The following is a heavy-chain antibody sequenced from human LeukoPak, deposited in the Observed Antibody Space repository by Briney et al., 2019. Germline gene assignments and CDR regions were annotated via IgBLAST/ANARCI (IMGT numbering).Heavy chain of an antibody. J-gene: IGHJ4*02. CDR1: GYTFTGYY. CDR3: ARDSPPGWELLYYFDY. Sequence: ASVKVSCKASGYTFTGYYMHWVRQAPGQGLEWMGWINPNSGGTNYAQKFQGRVTMTRDTSISTAYMELSRLRSDDTAVYYCARDSPPGWELLYYFDYWGQGTLVTVSS. D-gene: IGHD1-26*01. V-gene: IGHV1-2*02. CDR2: INPNSGGT.